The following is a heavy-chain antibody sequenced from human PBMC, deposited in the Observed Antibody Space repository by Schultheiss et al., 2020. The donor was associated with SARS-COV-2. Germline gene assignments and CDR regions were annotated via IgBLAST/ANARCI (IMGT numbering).Heavy chain of an antibody. CDR1: GFTFSSYA. CDR2: ISGSGGST. Sequence: GSLRLSCAASGFTFSSYAMSWVRQAPGKGLEWVSAISGSGGSTYYADSVKGRFTISRDNSKNTLYLQMNSLRAEDTAVYYCAKPGDIVVVVAASKPFDYWGQGTLVTVSS. D-gene: IGHD2-15*01. J-gene: IGHJ4*02. CDR3: AKPGDIVVVVAASKPFDY. V-gene: IGHV3-23*01.